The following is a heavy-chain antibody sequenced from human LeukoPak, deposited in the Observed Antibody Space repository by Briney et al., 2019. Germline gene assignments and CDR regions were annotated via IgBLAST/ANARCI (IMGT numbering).Heavy chain of an antibody. CDR2: IYPSDSDT. V-gene: IGHV5-51*01. J-gene: IGHJ4*02. Sequence: GESLKISCYASGYSFTYYWVAWVRQMPGKGLEWMGIIYPSDSDTRYSPSFQGQVTISADKSISTAYLQWSSLKASDTAIYYCAKGQGYGDHYPIDYWGQGTLVTVSS. CDR1: GYSFTYYW. CDR3: AKGQGYGDHYPIDY. D-gene: IGHD4-17*01.